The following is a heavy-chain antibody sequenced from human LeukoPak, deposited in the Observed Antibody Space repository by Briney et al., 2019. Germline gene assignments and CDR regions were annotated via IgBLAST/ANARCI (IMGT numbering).Heavy chain of an antibody. V-gene: IGHV3-48*01. CDR1: GFTFSSYS. Sequence: GGSLRLSCAASGFTFSSYSMSWVRQAPGKGLEWVSYISSSSSTIYYADSVKGRFTISRDNAKNSLYLQMNSLRAEDTAVYYCARGPSGYHNTGGQGTLVTVSS. D-gene: IGHD5-12*01. CDR2: ISSSSSTI. J-gene: IGHJ4*02. CDR3: ARGPSGYHNT.